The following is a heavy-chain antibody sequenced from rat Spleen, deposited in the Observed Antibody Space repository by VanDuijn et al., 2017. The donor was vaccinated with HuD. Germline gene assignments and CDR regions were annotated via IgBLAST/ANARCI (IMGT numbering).Heavy chain of an antibody. Sequence: QVQLKESGPGLVQPSQTLSLTCTVSGFSLSSNGVSWVRQPPGKGLEWIAAVSSGGTTYYNSGLKSRLSISRDTSKSQVFLKMNRLRSEDTATYYCTRGDYYDGYYPSWFAYWGQGTLVTVSS. CDR2: VSSGGTT. J-gene: IGHJ3*01. CDR1: GFSLSSNG. CDR3: TRGDYYDGYYPSWFAY. D-gene: IGHD1-12*03. V-gene: IGHV2S8*01.